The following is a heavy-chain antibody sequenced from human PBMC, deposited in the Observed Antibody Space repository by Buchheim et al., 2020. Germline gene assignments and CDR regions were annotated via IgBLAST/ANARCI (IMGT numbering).Heavy chain of an antibody. CDR2: SGDVPNSYAT. CDR1: GFNFSDTG. Sequence: EVQLVESGGGLVQPGGSLILSCAGAGFNFSDTGLHWVRQASGKGLEWVGHSGDVPNSYATTYPASVTGRFTISRDDSKNTAFLQMNSLKTEDTAVYYCVRHGYGMDVWGQGTT. V-gene: IGHV3-73*01. J-gene: IGHJ6*02. CDR3: VRHGYGMDV.